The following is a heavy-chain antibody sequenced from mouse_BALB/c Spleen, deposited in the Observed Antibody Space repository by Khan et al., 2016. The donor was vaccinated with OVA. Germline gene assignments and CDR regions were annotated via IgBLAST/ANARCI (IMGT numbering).Heavy chain of an antibody. Sequence: QVQLQQSGAELVKPGTSVKISCKASGYTFTSYYMYWVKQRPGQGLEWIGGINPNNGDSNFNEKFKSKATLTVDKSSSTAYMQPGILTSEDSAVYYWGRAGYGNPFAYWGQGTLVTVSA. CDR2: INPNNGDS. J-gene: IGHJ3*01. CDR3: GRAGYGNPFAY. CDR1: GYTFTSYY. D-gene: IGHD2-1*01. V-gene: IGHV1S81*02.